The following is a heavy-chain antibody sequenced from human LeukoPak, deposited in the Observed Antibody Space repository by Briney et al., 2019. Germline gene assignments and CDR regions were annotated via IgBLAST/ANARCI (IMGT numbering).Heavy chain of an antibody. D-gene: IGHD5-24*01. V-gene: IGHV1-8*01. CDR2: MNPNSGVT. CDR1: GYTFTDYD. J-gene: IGHJ4*02. CDR3: AKRQMATKTFDY. Sequence: ASVKVSCKASGYTFTDYDINWVRQATGQGLEWMGWMNPNSGVTGYAQKFQGRVSMTRDTSVSTAYMELSSLRSEDTAVYYCAKRQMATKTFDYWGQGTLVTVSS.